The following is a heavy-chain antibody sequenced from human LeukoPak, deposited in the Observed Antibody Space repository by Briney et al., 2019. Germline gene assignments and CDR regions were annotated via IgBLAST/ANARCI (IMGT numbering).Heavy chain of an antibody. CDR2: ISSSSYI. CDR3: ARGALQQLVLRNAFDI. CDR1: GFTFSSYS. V-gene: IGHV3-21*01. D-gene: IGHD6-6*01. Sequence: GGSLRLSCAASGFTFSSYSMNWVRQAPGKGLAWVSSISSSSYIYYADSVKGRFTISRDNAKNSLYLQMNSLRAEDTAVYYCARGALQQLVLRNAFDIWGQGTMVTVSS. J-gene: IGHJ3*02.